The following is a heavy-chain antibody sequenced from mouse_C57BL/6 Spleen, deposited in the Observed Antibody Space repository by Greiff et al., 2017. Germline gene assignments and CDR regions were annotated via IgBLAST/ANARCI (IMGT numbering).Heavy chain of an antibody. Sequence: QVQLQQPGAELVRPGSSVKLSCKASGYTFTSYWMEWVKQRPGQGLEWIGNIYPSDSETHYNQKFKDKATLTVDKSSSTAYMQLSSLTSEDSAVYYCARRSGYPFAYWGQGTLVTVSA. CDR3: ARRSGYPFAY. V-gene: IGHV1-61*01. CDR2: IYPSDSET. D-gene: IGHD3-2*02. CDR1: GYTFTSYW. J-gene: IGHJ3*01.